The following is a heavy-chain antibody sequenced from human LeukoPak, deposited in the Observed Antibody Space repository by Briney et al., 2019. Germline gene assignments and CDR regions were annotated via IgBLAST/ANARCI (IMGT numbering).Heavy chain of an antibody. CDR2: IHSGDST. J-gene: IGHJ4*02. CDR3: ARASGGYYDSSGSFDY. V-gene: IGHV3-53*01. CDR1: GFTVGSNY. D-gene: IGHD3-22*01. Sequence: GGSLRLSCAASGFTVGSNYMSWVRQAPGKGLEWVSGIHSGDSTYYADSVKGRITISRDNSKNMLYLQMNSLRAEDTAVYHCARASGGYYDSSGSFDYWGQGTLVTVS.